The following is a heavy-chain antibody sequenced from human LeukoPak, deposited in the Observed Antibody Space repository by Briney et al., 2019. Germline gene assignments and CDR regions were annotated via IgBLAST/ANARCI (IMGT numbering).Heavy chain of an antibody. CDR1: GYTFTSHG. V-gene: IGHV1-18*01. Sequence: ASVKVSCKASGYTFTSHGITWVRQGPGQGFEWMGWISACNGDTKYPETSQVRVTLTTDTSTNTVYMELRNLKSDDTAVYYCARGGSGSYYDYWGQGTLITVSS. D-gene: IGHD3-10*01. CDR2: ISACNGDT. CDR3: ARGGSGSYYDY. J-gene: IGHJ4*02.